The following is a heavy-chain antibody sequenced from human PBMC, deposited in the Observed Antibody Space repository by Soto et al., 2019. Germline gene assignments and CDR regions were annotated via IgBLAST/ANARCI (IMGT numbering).Heavy chain of an antibody. CDR3: ARVGTMIVVADAFDI. D-gene: IGHD3-22*01. Sequence: QVQLVQSGAEVKKPGASVKVSCKASGYTFTGYYMHWVRQAPGQGLEWMGWINPNSGGTNYAQKLQGRVTMTRDTYISTAYMELSRLRSDDTAVYYCARVGTMIVVADAFDIWGQGTMVTVSS. CDR2: INPNSGGT. CDR1: GYTFTGYY. V-gene: IGHV1-2*02. J-gene: IGHJ3*02.